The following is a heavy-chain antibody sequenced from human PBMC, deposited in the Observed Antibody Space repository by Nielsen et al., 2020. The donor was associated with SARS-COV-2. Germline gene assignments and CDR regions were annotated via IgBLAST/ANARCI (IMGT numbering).Heavy chain of an antibody. CDR3: ARGPDYDFWSGSNFYYYYYYGMDV. CDR1: GFTFSSYG. J-gene: IGHJ6*02. V-gene: IGHV3-33*01. D-gene: IGHD3-3*01. CDR2: IWYDGSNK. Sequence: GESLKISCAASGFTFSSYGMHWVRQAPGKGLEWVAVIWYDGSNKYYADSVKGRFTISRDNSKNTLYLQMNSLRAEDTAVYYCARGPDYDFWSGSNFYYYYYYGMDVWGQGTTVTVSS.